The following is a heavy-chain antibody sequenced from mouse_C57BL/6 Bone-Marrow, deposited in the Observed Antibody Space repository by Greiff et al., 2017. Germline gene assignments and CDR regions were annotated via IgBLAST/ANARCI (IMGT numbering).Heavy chain of an antibody. CDR1: GYTFTSYW. V-gene: IGHV1-64*01. J-gene: IGHJ2*01. CDR2: IHPNSGST. CDR3: ARWGTTGVATRYYFDY. D-gene: IGHD1-1*01. Sequence: VQLQQPGAELVKPGASVKLSCKASGYTFTSYWMHWVKQRPGQGLEWIGMIHPNSGSTNYNEKFKSKATLTVDKSSSTAYMQLSSLTSEDSAVYYCARWGTTGVATRYYFDYWGQGTTLTVSS.